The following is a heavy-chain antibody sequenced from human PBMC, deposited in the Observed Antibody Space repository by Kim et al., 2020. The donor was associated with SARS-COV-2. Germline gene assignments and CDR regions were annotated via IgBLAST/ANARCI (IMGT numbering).Heavy chain of an antibody. CDR2: HT. Sequence: HTNYTDSVKGRFTIYRANAKNSLYLQMNSLRAEDTAVYYCAREGGEPAGAWGQGTLVTVSS. J-gene: IGHJ5*02. D-gene: IGHD1-26*01. CDR3: AREGGEPAGA. V-gene: IGHV3-11*06.